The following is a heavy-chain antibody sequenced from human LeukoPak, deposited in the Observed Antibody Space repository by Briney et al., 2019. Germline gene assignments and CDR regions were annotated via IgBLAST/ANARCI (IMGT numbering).Heavy chain of an antibody. CDR2: IKQDGSEK. CDR1: GFTFSSYW. V-gene: IGHV3-7*01. Sequence: GGSLRLSCVASGFTFSSYWMSWVRQAPGKGLECVADIKQDGSEKYYVDSVKGRFTISRHNAKNSLYLQMNSLRVEDTAVYYCARGKSGSYGTKGYWGQGTLVTVSS. CDR3: ARGKSGSYGTKGY. D-gene: IGHD1-26*01. J-gene: IGHJ4*02.